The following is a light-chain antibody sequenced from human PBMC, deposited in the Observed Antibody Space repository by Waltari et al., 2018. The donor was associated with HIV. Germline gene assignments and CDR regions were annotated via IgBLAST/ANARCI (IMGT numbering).Light chain of an antibody. CDR1: QSLSTW. J-gene: IGKJ1*01. CDR3: QQYNSYSST. Sequence: DIQMTQSPSTLSASVGDRVTITCRASQSLSTWLAWYQQKPGKAPKLLIYKASGLESGVPSRFSGSGSGTEFTLTISSLQPDDFATYYCQQYNSYSSTFGQGTKVEIK. CDR2: KAS. V-gene: IGKV1-5*03.